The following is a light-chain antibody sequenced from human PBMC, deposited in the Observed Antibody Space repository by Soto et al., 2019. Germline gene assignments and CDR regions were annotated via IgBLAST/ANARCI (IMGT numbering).Light chain of an antibody. V-gene: IGKV3-20*01. CDR3: QQYDGSPRT. CDR1: QSLTSSY. Sequence: EIVLTQSPGTLSLSPGERATLSCRASQSLTSSYLAWYQQKPGQAPRLLIYGASSRATGIPDRLTGSGSGTDFTLTISRLEPEDFAVYYCQQYDGSPRTFGQGTKVEIK. J-gene: IGKJ1*01. CDR2: GAS.